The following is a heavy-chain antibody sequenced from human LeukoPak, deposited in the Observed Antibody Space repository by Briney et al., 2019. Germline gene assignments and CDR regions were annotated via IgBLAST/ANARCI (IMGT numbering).Heavy chain of an antibody. CDR2: IYYSGST. J-gene: IGHJ4*02. V-gene: IGHV4-59*08. CDR3: ARHSGYCSGGSCYSFDY. CDR1: GGSINTYY. D-gene: IGHD2-15*01. Sequence: SETLSLTCTVSGGSINTYYWSWIRQPPGKGLEWIGYIYYSGSTHYNPSLKSRVTISIDTSKNQFSLKLSSVTAADTAVYYCARHSGYCSGGSCYSFDYWGQGTLVTVSS.